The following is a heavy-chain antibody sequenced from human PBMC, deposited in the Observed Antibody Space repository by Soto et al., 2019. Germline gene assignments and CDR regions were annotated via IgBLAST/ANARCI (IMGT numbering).Heavy chain of an antibody. D-gene: IGHD2-21*01. CDR1: EFVLTMYG. CDR3: VRDVVVASEYHYHTRDL. J-gene: IGHJ6*04. CDR2: ISVYNGDT. Sequence: QVQLIQSEPEVKKPGASVVLSCKASEFVLTMYGISWVRQAPRQGLEWMGWISVYNGDTKYAQKLQGRFTITADKSTDTVYMDLTSLRSDDSAVYYCVRDVVVASEYHYHTRDLWGKGTTVSVSS. V-gene: IGHV1-18*01.